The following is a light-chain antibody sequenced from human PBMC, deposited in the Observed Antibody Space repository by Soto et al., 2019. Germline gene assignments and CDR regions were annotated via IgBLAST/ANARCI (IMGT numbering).Light chain of an antibody. V-gene: IGKV1-5*01. CDR3: QQYHSFSFT. CDR2: DVF. J-gene: IGKJ2*01. CDR1: QSITYW. Sequence: DIQMTQSPSSLSASVGDRVTITCRASQSITYWLAWYQQKPWRAPTLLIYDVFNLQSGVPSRFSGRGSGTEFTLTISSLQPDDSATDYCQQYHSFSFTFGQGTKLEIK.